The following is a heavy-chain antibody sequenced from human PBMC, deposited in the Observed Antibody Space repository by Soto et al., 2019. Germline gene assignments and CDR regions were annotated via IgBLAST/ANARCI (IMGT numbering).Heavy chain of an antibody. D-gene: IGHD7-27*01. V-gene: IGHV3-15*07. CDR2: IKSKTDGGTT. Sequence: PVRPMRHSYTVAGFTIGDVWMHWVLKDPGKGLEWVGRIKSKTDGGTTDYAAPVKGRFTISRDDSKNTLYLQMNSLKTEDTAVYYCTTDNWGPSGVFEPWRQGTLVPVSS. CDR1: GFTIGDVW. J-gene: IGHJ5*02. CDR3: TTDNWGPSGVFEP.